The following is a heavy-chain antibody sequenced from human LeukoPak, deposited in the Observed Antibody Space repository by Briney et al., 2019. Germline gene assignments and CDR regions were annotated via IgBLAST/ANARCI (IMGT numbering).Heavy chain of an antibody. CDR3: ARDFRGVFSVDAFDI. D-gene: IGHD2-8*01. V-gene: IGHV3-33*01. CDR1: GFTFSSYG. CDR2: IWYDGSNK. J-gene: IGHJ3*02. Sequence: TGGSLRLSCAASGFTFSSYGMHRVRQAPGKGLEWVAVIWYDGSNKYYADSVKGRFTISRDNSKSTLYLQMNSLRAEDTAVYYCARDFRGVFSVDAFDIWGQGTMVTVSS.